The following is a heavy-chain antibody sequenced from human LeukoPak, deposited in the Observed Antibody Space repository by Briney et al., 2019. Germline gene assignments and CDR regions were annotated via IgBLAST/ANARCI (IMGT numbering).Heavy chain of an antibody. CDR1: GFTFSTYS. V-gene: IGHV3-21*01. CDR2: ISGSSIYI. D-gene: IGHD3-22*01. J-gene: IGHJ4*02. CDR3: ARDPPYYDSSGYCYDY. Sequence: GGSLRLSCAASGFTFSTYSMNWVRQAPGKGLEWVSSISGSSIYIYYADSVKGRFTISRDNAKSSLYLQMNSLRAEDTAVYYCARDPPYYDSSGYCYDYWGQGTLVTVSS.